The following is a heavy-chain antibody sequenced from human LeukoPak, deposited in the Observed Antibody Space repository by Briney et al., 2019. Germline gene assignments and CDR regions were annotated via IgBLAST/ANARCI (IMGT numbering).Heavy chain of an antibody. Sequence: SETLSLTCTVSGVSIKTNSDYWGWLRQTPGKGLEWIGSIYHVGGTYYNPSLKSQVTISIDTSKNQFSLKLTSVTAADTAIYYCARDGRSGYEDLWGQGTLVTVSS. CDR3: ARDGRSGYEDL. D-gene: IGHD5-12*01. CDR2: IYHVGGT. V-gene: IGHV4-39*07. CDR1: GVSIKTNSDY. J-gene: IGHJ5*02.